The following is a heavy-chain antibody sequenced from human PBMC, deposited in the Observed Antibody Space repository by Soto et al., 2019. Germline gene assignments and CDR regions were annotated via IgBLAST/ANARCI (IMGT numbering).Heavy chain of an antibody. D-gene: IGHD1-26*01. V-gene: IGHV3-7*03. Sequence: PGGSLRLSCAASGFTFSNFWMSWARQAPGKGLEWVANIKGDGSVTQYVASVEGRFTISRDSSKNTFYLQMNSLRAEDTAMYFCARSRYTGTYSGRFLDYWGQGSLVTVSS. CDR1: GFTFSNFW. CDR3: ARSRYTGTYSGRFLDY. J-gene: IGHJ4*02. CDR2: IKGDGSVT.